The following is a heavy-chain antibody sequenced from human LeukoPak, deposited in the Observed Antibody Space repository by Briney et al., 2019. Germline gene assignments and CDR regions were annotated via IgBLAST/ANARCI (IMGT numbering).Heavy chain of an antibody. CDR2: ISGSGDST. CDR3: AKDRLFLNYYDSSGYYYDWFDP. Sequence: GGSLRLSXAASGFTFSSYAMSWVRQAPGKGLEWVSAISGSGDSTYYADSVKGRFTISRDNSKNRLYLQMNSLRAEDTAVYYCAKDRLFLNYYDSSGYYYDWFDPWGQGTLVTVSS. D-gene: IGHD3-22*01. J-gene: IGHJ5*02. V-gene: IGHV3-23*01. CDR1: GFTFSSYA.